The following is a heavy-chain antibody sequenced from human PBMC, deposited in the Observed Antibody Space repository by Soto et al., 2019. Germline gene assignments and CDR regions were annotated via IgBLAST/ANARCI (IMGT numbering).Heavy chain of an antibody. CDR3: AAGHSTHSFDY. V-gene: IGHV1-58*01. CDR1: GSVFTATG. D-gene: IGHD6-13*01. Sequence: GASVKVSCKASGSVFTATGVQWVRQARGQRPEWIGWILVGSGDTNYAQNFQGRVTITRDMSTSTAYMELHSLRSEDTAVYYCAAGHSTHSFDYWGQGTLVTVSS. J-gene: IGHJ4*02. CDR2: ILVGSGDT.